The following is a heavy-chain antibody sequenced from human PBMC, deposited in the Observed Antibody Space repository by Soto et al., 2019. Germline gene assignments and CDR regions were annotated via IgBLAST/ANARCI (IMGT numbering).Heavy chain of an antibody. CDR2: INAGNGNT. CDR1: GYTFTSYA. J-gene: IGHJ5*02. Sequence: ASVKVSCKASGYTFTSYAMHWVRQAPGQRLEWMGWINAGNGNTKYSQKFQGRVTITRDTSASTAYMELSSLRSEDTAVYYCARAVQPGYCSGGSCYSGVRYWFDPWGQGTLVTVSS. CDR3: ARAVQPGYCSGGSCYSGVRYWFDP. V-gene: IGHV1-3*01. D-gene: IGHD2-15*01.